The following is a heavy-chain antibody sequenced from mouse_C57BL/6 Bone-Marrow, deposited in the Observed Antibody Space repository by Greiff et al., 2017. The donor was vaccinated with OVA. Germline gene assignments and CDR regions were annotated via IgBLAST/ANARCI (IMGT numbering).Heavy chain of an antibody. CDR2: IYPGSGNT. J-gene: IGHJ4*01. V-gene: IGHV1-76*01. Sequence: VQLSCKASGYTFTDYYINWVKQRPGQGLEWIARIYPGSGNTYYNEKFKGKATLTAEKSSSTAYMQLSSLTSEDSAVYFCARADYYGSSYDAMDYWGQGTSVTVSS. CDR1: GYTFTDYY. D-gene: IGHD1-1*01. CDR3: ARADYYGSSYDAMDY.